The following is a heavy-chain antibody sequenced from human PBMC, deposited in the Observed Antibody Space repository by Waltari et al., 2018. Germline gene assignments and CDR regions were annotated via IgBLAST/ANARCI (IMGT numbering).Heavy chain of an antibody. CDR2: IYSGGST. CDR3: AKDRDTAVAFLLDY. CDR1: GFAFSTYA. J-gene: IGHJ4*02. D-gene: IGHD6-19*01. Sequence: EVQLLASGGGLVQPGGSLRLSCAASGFAFSTYAIVWVRQAPGKGLEWVSVIYSGGSTYYADSVKGRFTISRDNSKNTLYLQMNSLRAEDTAVYYCAKDRDTAVAFLLDYWGQGTLVTVSS. V-gene: IGHV3-23*03.